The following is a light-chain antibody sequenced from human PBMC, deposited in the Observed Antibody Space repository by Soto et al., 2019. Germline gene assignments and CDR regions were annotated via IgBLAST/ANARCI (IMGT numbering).Light chain of an antibody. CDR1: QSVSSN. CDR3: QQYNNWPRT. J-gene: IGKJ1*01. Sequence: IVLTQSPGTLSLSPGERASLSCRASQSVSSNLAWYQQKPGQAPRLLIYGASTRATGIPARFSGSGSGTEFTLTISSLQSEDFAVYYCQQYNNWPRTFGQGTKV. V-gene: IGKV3-15*01. CDR2: GAS.